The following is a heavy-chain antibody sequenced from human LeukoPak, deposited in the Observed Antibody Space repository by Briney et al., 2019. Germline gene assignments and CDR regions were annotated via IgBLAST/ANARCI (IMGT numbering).Heavy chain of an antibody. D-gene: IGHD6-13*01. V-gene: IGHV4-34*01. CDR1: GGSFSGYY. Sequence: SETLSLTCAVYGGSFSGYYWSWIRQPPVKVLEWIGEINHSGSTNYNPSLKSRVTISVDTSKNQFSLKLSSVTAADTAVYYCARETLGTAAAVVDYWGQGTLVTVSS. CDR3: ARETLGTAAAVVDY. J-gene: IGHJ4*02. CDR2: INHSGST.